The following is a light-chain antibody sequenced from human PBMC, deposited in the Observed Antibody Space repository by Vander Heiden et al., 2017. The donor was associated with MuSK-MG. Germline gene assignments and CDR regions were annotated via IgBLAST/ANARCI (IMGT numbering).Light chain of an antibody. V-gene: IGKV1-5*01. J-gene: IGKJ1*01. CDR3: QQYKSYSPWT. CDR2: DAS. Sequence: DIQMTQSPSTLSASVGDRVTITCRASQSISSWLAWSQQRSGKAPKLLIYDASSLEIGVSSRFSASRSWTEFTLTISILQPDAFATYYCQQYKSYSPWTFGQGTKVEIK. CDR1: QSISSW.